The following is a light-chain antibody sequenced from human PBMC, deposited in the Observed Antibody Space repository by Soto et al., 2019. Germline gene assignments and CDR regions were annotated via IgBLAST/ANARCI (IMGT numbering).Light chain of an antibody. CDR2: GAS. V-gene: IGKV3-20*01. J-gene: IGKJ1*01. CDR1: QSVGSRY. Sequence: EIVLTQSPGSLSLSVGDRATLSCRASQSVGSRYLAWYQQKPGEAPMLLIYGASSRATGISDRFSGSGSGTDFPITGSRLEPEDVALYYCQHYGSSRLTVGQGTKVDIK. CDR3: QHYGSSRLT.